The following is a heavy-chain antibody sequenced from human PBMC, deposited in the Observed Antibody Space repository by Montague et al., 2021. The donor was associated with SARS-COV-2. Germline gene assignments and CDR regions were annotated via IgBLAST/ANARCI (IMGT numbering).Heavy chain of an antibody. J-gene: IGHJ4*01. CDR3: PRGRNDHGGMVHDY. V-gene: IGHV4-61*01. D-gene: IGHD4-23*01. Sequence: SETLSLTCSVSGVSVSSDTYYWSWIRQPPGKGPESIVFLSYTAYTSYNPSLQSRVTISLDKSKNQLALTLTSLTAADTADYYCPRGRNDHGGMVHDYWGHGTLVTVSS. CDR1: GVSVSSDTYY. CDR2: LSYTAYT.